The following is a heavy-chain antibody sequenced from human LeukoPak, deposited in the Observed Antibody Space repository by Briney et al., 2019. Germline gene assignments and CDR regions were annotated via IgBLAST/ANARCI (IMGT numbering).Heavy chain of an antibody. D-gene: IGHD3-22*01. CDR2: ISVYNGNT. J-gene: IGHJ4*02. CDR1: GYTFTSYG. V-gene: IGHV1-18*01. Sequence: ASVKVSCKASGYTFTSYGISWVRQAPGQGLEWMGWISVYNGNTNYAQKFQGRVTITADESTSTAYMELSSLRSEDTAVYYCESYYDSSGTYYFDYWGQGTLVTVSS. CDR3: ESYYDSSGTYYFDY.